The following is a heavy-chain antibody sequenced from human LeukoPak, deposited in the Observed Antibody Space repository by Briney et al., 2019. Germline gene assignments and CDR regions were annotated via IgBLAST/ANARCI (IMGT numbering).Heavy chain of an antibody. Sequence: PSETLSLTCTVSGGSISSSSYYWGWIRQPPGKGLVWIGSIYYSGSTYYNPSLKSRVTISVDTSKNQFSLKLSSVTAADTAVYYCARQATVLLWFGESTTFDYWGQGTLVTVSS. D-gene: IGHD3-10*01. V-gene: IGHV4-39*07. CDR2: IYYSGST. CDR1: GGSISSSSYY. CDR3: ARQATVLLWFGESTTFDY. J-gene: IGHJ4*02.